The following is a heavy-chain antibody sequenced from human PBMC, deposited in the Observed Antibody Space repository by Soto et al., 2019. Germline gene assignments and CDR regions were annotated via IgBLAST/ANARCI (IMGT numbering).Heavy chain of an antibody. CDR3: ARHDSSSWYYYYYGMDV. CDR2: IDPSDSYT. V-gene: IGHV5-10-1*01. CDR1: GYSFTSYW. Sequence: GESLKISCKGSGYSFTSYWISWVRQMPGKGLEWMGSIDPSDSYTNYPPSFQHHVTISADNSISTAYLQWSSLKASDTAMYYCARHDSSSWYYYYYGMDVWGQGTTVTVSS. D-gene: IGHD6-13*01. J-gene: IGHJ6*02.